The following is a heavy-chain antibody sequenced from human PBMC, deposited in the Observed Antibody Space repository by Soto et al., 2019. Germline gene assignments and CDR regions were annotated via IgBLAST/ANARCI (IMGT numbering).Heavy chain of an antibody. CDR1: GYTFTSYG. CDR3: ARRVSYGAYYYYYYMDV. CDR2: ISAYNGNT. V-gene: IGHV1-18*01. Sequence: ASVKVSCKASGYTFTSYGISWVQQAPGQGLEWMGWISAYNGNTNYAQKLQGRVTMTTDTSTSTAYMELRSLRSDDTAVYYCARRVSYGAYYYYYYMDVWGKGTTVTVSS. J-gene: IGHJ6*03. D-gene: IGHD2-8*01.